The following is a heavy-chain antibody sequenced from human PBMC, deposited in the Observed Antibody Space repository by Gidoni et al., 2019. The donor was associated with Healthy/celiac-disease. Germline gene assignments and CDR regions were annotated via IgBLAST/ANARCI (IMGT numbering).Heavy chain of an antibody. CDR1: GFTFSGPA. CDR3: TRQYYYGSGRNYYGMDV. J-gene: IGHJ6*02. CDR2: IRSKANSDAT. D-gene: IGHD3-10*01. Sequence: VQLVESGGGLVQPGGSLKLPCAASGFTFSGPAMHWVRQASGKGMEWVGRIRSKANSDATAYAASVKGRFTISRDDSKNTAYLQMNSLKTEDTAVYYCTRQYYYGSGRNYYGMDVWGQGTTVTVSS. V-gene: IGHV3-73*02.